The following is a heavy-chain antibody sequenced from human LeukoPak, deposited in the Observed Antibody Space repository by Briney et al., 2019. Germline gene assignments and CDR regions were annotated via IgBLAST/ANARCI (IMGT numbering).Heavy chain of an antibody. CDR2: ISSDGNNK. CDR3: ATDSSSWYKGLI. Sequence: PGRSLRLSCVDSGSTHAMHWVRQAPGKGLEWVAVISSDGNNKDYVDSVKGRFTISRDSSKNTLYLQMNSLRVEDTAIYYCATDSSSWYKGLIWGQGTLVTVSS. V-gene: IGHV3-30-3*01. D-gene: IGHD6-13*01. J-gene: IGHJ4*02. CDR1: GSTHA.